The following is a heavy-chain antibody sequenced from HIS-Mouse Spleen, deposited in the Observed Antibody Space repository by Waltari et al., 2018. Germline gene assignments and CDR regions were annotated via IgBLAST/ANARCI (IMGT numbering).Heavy chain of an antibody. CDR2: IYFSGST. V-gene: IGHV4-39*07. CDR3: AREIPYSSSWYDWYFDL. Sequence: QLQLQESGPGLVKPSETLSLPFTVSGCSLRSRRYSWGWRRQPPGKGLEWIGIIYFSGSTYYNPSLKSRVTISVDTSKNQFSLKLSSVTAADTAVYYCAREIPYSSSWYDWYFDLWGRGTLVTVSS. CDR1: GCSLRSRRYS. J-gene: IGHJ2*01. D-gene: IGHD6-13*01.